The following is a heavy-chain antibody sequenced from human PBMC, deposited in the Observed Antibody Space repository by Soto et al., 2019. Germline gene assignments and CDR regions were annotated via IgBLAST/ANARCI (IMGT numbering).Heavy chain of an antibody. CDR2: IYWDDDK. CDR1: GFSLSTSGVG. D-gene: IGHD3-10*01. CDR3: AHGVVPDPKSNWFDP. V-gene: IGHV2-5*02. J-gene: IGHJ5*02. Sequence: VSCKAVWSYAGEPTQTLTLTCTFSGFSLSTSGVGVGWIRQPPGKALEWLALIYWDDDKRYSPSLKSRLTITKDTSKNQVVLTMTNMDPVDTATYYCAHGVVPDPKSNWFDPWGQGTLVTVSS.